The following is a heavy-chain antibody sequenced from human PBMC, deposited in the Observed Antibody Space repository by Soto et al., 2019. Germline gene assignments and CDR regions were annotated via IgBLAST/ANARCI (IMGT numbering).Heavy chain of an antibody. CDR2: ISPYNGDT. D-gene: IGHD2-2*01. CDR1: AYTFNNYG. CDR3: ARVPSDRPEDQ. J-gene: IGHJ4*02. Sequence: QVQLVQSGPEVKKPGASVKVSCTAFAYTFNNYGIVWVRQAPGQGLEWMGWISPYNGDTLYAPNIQGRVTLTTDTPTRTAYMELRNLRSDDTAVYYCARVPSDRPEDQWGQGTLVTVSS. V-gene: IGHV1-18*01.